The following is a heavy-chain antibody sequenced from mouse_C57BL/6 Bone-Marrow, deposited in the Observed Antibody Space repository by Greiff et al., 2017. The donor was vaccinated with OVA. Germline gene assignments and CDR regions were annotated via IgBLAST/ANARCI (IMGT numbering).Heavy chain of an antibody. J-gene: IGHJ4*01. CDR1: GYTFTSYW. Sequence: QVQLQQSGAELVQPGASVKMSCKASGYTFTSYWITWVKQRPGQGLEWIGDIYPGSGSTNYNEKFKSKATLTVDTSSSTAYMWLSSLTSEDSAVYYCARSGWLRYAMDYWGQGTSVTVSS. CDR2: IYPGSGST. V-gene: IGHV1-55*01. CDR3: ARSGWLRYAMDY. D-gene: IGHD2-2*01.